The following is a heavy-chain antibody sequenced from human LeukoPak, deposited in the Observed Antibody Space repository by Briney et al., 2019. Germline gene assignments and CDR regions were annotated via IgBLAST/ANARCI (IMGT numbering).Heavy chain of an antibody. CDR2: ISANGDTT. CDR3: VKDFWPARDGGGYYSPFEY. Sequence: GGSLRLSCAASGFTFSSFNMNWVRQAPGKGLEWVSGISANGDTTYYVDSVRGRFTISRDNSKNSVFLQMNSLRDADTAVYYCVKDFWPARDGGGYYSPFEYWGEGTLVTVSS. CDR1: GFTFSSFN. J-gene: IGHJ4*02. V-gene: IGHV3-23*01. D-gene: IGHD3-22*01.